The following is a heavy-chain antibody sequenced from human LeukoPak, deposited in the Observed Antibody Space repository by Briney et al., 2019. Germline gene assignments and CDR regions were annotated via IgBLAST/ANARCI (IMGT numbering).Heavy chain of an antibody. Sequence: PGGSLRLSCAASGFTVSSYYMNWVRQAPGKGLEWVSVIYSGGTTDYADSVKGRFSISRDNSKNTLYLQMNSLRVEDTALYFCARDDSSGSYYTGYWGQGTLVTVSS. CDR1: GFTVSSYY. V-gene: IGHV3-53*01. CDR2: IYSGGTT. D-gene: IGHD3-10*01. J-gene: IGHJ4*02. CDR3: ARDDSSGSYYTGY.